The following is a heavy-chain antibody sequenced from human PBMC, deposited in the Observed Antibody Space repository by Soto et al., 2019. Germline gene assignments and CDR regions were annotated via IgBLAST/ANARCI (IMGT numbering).Heavy chain of an antibody. Sequence: PSETLSLTCVFLNVAFSGNFWTCIRHSPGKWLEWIGEINQSGSSEYNPSLKSRVTISVDTSRNLLSLTLRSVTAEDTAVYYCARGGFFDPSEYYPPTFDSWGQGTLVIVSS. CDR1: NVAFSGNF. V-gene: IGHV4-34*01. D-gene: IGHD3-22*01. J-gene: IGHJ4*02. CDR2: INQSGSS. CDR3: ARGGFFDPSEYYPPTFDS.